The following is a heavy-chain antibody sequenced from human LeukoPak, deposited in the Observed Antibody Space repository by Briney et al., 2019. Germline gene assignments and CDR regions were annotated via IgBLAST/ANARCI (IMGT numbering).Heavy chain of an antibody. CDR1: GFTFSSYS. Sequence: GGSLRLSCAASGFTFSSYSMNWVRQAPGKGLEWVSSISSSSSYIYYADSVKGRFTISRDNAKNSLYLQMNSLRAEDTAVYYCARGRIAGSWYFCYWGQGTLVTVSS. CDR3: ARGRIAGSWYFCY. V-gene: IGHV3-21*01. J-gene: IGHJ4*02. D-gene: IGHD6-13*01. CDR2: ISSSSSYI.